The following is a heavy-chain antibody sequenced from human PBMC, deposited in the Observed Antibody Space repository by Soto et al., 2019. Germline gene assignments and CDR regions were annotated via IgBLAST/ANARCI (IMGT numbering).Heavy chain of an antibody. CDR1: GYSFTSYW. J-gene: IGHJ6*02. D-gene: IGHD1-1*01. Sequence: GESLKISCKGSGYSFTSYWIGWVRQMPGKGLEWMGIIHPGDSVTRYSPSFQGQVTISADKPISSAYLQWSSLRASDTAIYYCARLSGTASSPYGMDVWGQGTTVTVSS. V-gene: IGHV5-51*01. CDR2: IHPGDSVT. CDR3: ARLSGTASSPYGMDV.